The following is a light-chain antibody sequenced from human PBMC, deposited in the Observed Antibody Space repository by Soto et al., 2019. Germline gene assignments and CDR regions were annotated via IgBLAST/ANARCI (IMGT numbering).Light chain of an antibody. CDR2: DAS. V-gene: IGKV3-11*01. CDR1: QSVSSL. J-gene: IGKJ4*01. CDR3: QHRSNWPLT. Sequence: EIVLTQSPATLSLSPGERATLSCRASQSVSSLLAWYQQKPGQAPRLLIYDASSRATGIPTRFSGSGSGTDFTLTSSSLEPEDFAVYYCQHRSNWPLTFGGGTKVEIK.